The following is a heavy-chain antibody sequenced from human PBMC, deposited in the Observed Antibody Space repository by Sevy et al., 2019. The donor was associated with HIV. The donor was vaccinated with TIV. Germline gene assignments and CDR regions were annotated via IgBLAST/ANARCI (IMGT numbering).Heavy chain of an antibody. CDR1: GFTFSNYA. CDR3: AREGCSKPHDY. V-gene: IGHV3-23*01. D-gene: IGHD2-2*01. Sequence: GGSLRLSCAASGFTFSNYAMSWVRQAPGKGLEWVSTFFGGCGKIYYADSVKGRFTISRDNSKNTLYLQMNSLRAEDTALYYCAREGCSKPHDYWGQGTMVTVSS. J-gene: IGHJ4*02. CDR2: FFGGCGKI.